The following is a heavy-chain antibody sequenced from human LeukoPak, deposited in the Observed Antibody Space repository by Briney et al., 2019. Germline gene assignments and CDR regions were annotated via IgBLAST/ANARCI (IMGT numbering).Heavy chain of an antibody. CDR1: GGSFSSGEYY. CDR2: IYYSGST. D-gene: IGHD5-24*01. V-gene: IGHV4-30-4*01. J-gene: IGHJ2*01. Sequence: SETLSLTCTVSGGSFSSGEYYWSWIRQPPGKGLEWIGYIYYSGSTYYNPSLKSRVTISVDTSKNQFSLKLSSVTAADTAVYYCARGLSGYNPWYFDLWGRGTLVTVSS. CDR3: ARGLSGYNPWYFDL.